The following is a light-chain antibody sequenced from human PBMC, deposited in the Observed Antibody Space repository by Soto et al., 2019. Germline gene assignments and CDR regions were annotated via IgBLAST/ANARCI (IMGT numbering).Light chain of an antibody. CDR1: VLAKKY. CDR3: YSAADNNRGYV. CDR2: KDT. J-gene: IGLJ1*01. Sequence: SYELTQPSSVSVSPGQTARITCSGDVLAKKYVRWFQQKPGQAPVVVIYKDTERPSGIPERFSGSSSGTTVTLTISGAQVEDEADYYCYSAADNNRGYVFGTGTKVTVL. V-gene: IGLV3-27*01.